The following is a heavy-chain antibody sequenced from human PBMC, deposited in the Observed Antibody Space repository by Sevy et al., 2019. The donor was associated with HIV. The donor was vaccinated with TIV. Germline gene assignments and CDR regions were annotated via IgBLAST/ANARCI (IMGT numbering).Heavy chain of an antibody. D-gene: IGHD3-22*01. CDR3: ARRGSTYYYDSSAFDY. J-gene: IGHJ4*02. V-gene: IGHV4-59*01. CDR1: GGSISSYY. Sequence: SETLSLTYTVSGGSISSYYWSWIRQPPGKGLEWIGYIHSSGSTTYNPSLESRVTISVDTSKNHFSLKLNSVTGADTAVYFCARRGSTYYYDSSAFDYWGQGTLVTVSS. CDR2: IHSSGST.